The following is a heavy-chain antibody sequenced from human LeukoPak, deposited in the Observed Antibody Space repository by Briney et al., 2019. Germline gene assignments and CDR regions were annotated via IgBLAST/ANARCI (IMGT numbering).Heavy chain of an antibody. CDR3: ARDTAAGGTSRFDY. CDR1: GYTFTGYY. V-gene: IGHV1-2*02. D-gene: IGHD6-13*01. J-gene: IGHJ4*02. Sequence: ASVKVSCKASGYTFTGYYMHWVRQAPGQGLEWMGWINPNSGGTNYAQEFQGRVTMTRDTSISTAYMEPSRLRSDDTAVYYCARDTAAGGTSRFDYWGQGTLVTVSS. CDR2: INPNSGGT.